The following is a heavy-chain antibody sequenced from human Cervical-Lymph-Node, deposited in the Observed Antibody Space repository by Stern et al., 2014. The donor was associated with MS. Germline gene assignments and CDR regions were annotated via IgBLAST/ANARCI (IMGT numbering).Heavy chain of an antibody. CDR2: IYPGDSET. V-gene: IGHV5-51*03. CDR1: GYRFTNNW. CDR3: ARRGHGYMGIDY. D-gene: IGHD1-1*01. J-gene: IGHJ4*02. Sequence: QLVQSGAEVKKPGESLRISCEVSGYRFTNNWIGWVRQMPGKGLEWIGIIYPGDSETRYSPSFQGQVTILVDKSNTTTYLQWSSLKASDTAIYYCARRGHGYMGIDYWGQGTLVTVSS.